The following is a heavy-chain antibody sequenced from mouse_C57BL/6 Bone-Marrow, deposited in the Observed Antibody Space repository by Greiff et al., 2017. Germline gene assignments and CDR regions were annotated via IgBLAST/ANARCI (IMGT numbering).Heavy chain of an antibody. CDR3: ANYYGSKGDYFDY. V-gene: IGHV1-81*01. D-gene: IGHD1-1*01. J-gene: IGHJ2*01. CDR1: GYTFTSYG. Sequence: VQLQQSGAELARPGASVKLSCKASGYTFTSYGISWVKQRTGQGLEWIGEIYPRSGNTYYNEKFKGKATLTADKSSSTAYMELRSLTSEDSADYFCANYYGSKGDYFDYWGQGTTLTVSS. CDR2: IYPRSGNT.